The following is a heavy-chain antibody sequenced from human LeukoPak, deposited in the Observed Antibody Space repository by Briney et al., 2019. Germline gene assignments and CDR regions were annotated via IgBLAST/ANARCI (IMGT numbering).Heavy chain of an antibody. J-gene: IGHJ6*02. Sequence: ASVTVSCTASGYTFTSDGISWVRQAPGQGLEWMGWINAYNGTTTYAQKLQGQLTMTTDTSTSTAYMALRPLRSDDTAVYYCARRQQQPRRHYYGMDVWGQGTPVTVSS. CDR1: GYTFTSDG. CDR3: ARRQQQPRRHYYGMDV. D-gene: IGHD6-13*01. CDR2: INAYNGTT. V-gene: IGHV1-18*01.